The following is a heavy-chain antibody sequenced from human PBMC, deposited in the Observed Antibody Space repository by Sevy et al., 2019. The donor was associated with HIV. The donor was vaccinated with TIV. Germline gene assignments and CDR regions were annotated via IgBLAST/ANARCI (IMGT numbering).Heavy chain of an antibody. CDR3: ARGTTDGECFHH. Sequence: GGSLRLSCAASGFTVSSNYMGWVRQAPGKGLEWVSAIYSGGNTYHADSVKGRFTTSRDKSRNTLYLQMSGLRAEDTAGYFCARGTTDGECFHHWGQGTLVTVSS. V-gene: IGHV3-66*01. CDR1: GFTVSSNY. CDR2: IYSGGNT. J-gene: IGHJ1*01. D-gene: IGHD4-4*01.